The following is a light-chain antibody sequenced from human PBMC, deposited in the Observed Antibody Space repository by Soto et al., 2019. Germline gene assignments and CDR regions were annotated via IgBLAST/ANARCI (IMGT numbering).Light chain of an antibody. CDR2: ATS. CDR3: PQFDSSLT. Sequence: EILLTQSPATLSLSPGEGATLSCSASQSVSSSFLAWYQQQPGQAPRLLIYATSRRAPGIPDRFSGSGSGTDFNLTISRLEPEDFAGYYCPQFDSSLTFGQGTKVDIK. V-gene: IGKV3-20*01. CDR1: QSVSSSF. J-gene: IGKJ1*01.